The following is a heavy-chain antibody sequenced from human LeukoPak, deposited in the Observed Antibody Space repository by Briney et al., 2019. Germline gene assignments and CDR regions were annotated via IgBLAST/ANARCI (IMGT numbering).Heavy chain of an antibody. V-gene: IGHV3-48*03. D-gene: IGHD1-26*01. CDR3: TRLGWEILL. J-gene: IGHJ4*02. Sequence: PGGSLRLSCAASGFTFSSYEMNWVRQAPGKGLEWVSYITADGTNKYDADSVKGRFTISRDNAKNSLYLQMNSLKTEDTAVYYCTRLGWEILLWGQGTLVTVSS. CDR1: GFTFSSYE. CDR2: ITADGTNK.